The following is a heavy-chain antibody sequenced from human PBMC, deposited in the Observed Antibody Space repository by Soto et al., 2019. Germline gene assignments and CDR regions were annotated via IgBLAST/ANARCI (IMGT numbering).Heavy chain of an antibody. CDR3: ARGLRPFSVGGSYLDY. CDR2: IKQDGSEK. D-gene: IGHD6-19*01. CDR1: GFTFSSYW. J-gene: IGHJ4*02. Sequence: EVQLVESGGGLVQPGGSLRLSCAASGFTFSSYWMSWVRQAPGKGLEWVANIKQDGSEKYYVDSVKGRFTISRDNAKNSLYLQMNSLRAEDTAVYYCARGLRPFSVGGSYLDYWGQGTLVTVSS. V-gene: IGHV3-7*01.